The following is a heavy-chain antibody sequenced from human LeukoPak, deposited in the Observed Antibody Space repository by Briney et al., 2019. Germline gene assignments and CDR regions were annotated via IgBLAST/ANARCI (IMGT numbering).Heavy chain of an antibody. CDR2: INHSGST. V-gene: IGHV4-34*01. D-gene: IGHD1-1*01. CDR1: GRSFTGYY. J-gene: IGHJ4*02. CDR3: ARVSDWNDFDY. Sequence: SETLSLTCAVYGRSFTGYYWSWIRQPPGKGLEWIGEINHSGSTNYNPSLKSRVTISVDTSKNQFSLKLSSVTAADTAVYYCARVSDWNDFDYWGQGTLVTVSS.